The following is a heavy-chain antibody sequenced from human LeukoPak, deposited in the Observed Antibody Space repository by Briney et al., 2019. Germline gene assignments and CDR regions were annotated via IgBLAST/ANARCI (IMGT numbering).Heavy chain of an antibody. J-gene: IGHJ4*02. D-gene: IGHD3-22*01. CDR2: ISGSGGNT. V-gene: IGHV3-23*01. CDR1: GFTFSSYA. Sequence: GGSLRLSCAASGFTFSSYAVSWVRQAPGKGLEWVSIISGSGGNTYYIDSVKGRFTISRDNSKNTLYLQMNSLRAEDTAIYYCARVRYYFDSSGYVDYWGQGTLVTVSS. CDR3: ARVRYYFDSSGYVDY.